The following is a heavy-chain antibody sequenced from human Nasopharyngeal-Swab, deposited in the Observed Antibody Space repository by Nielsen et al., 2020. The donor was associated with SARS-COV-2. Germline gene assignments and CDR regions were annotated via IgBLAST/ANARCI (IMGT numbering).Heavy chain of an antibody. CDR3: AGGYTPIIDPAIYYYYGMDV. J-gene: IGHJ6*02. V-gene: IGHV4-39*01. CDR1: GGSLSSSSYY. CDR2: IYYSGST. Sequence: SETLSLTCTLSGGSLSSSSYYWGWIRQTPGKGLEWIGRIYYSGSTYYNPSLKSRVTISVDTSKNQFSLKLSSVPAADTAVYYCAGGYTPIIDPAIYYYYGMDVWGQGTTVTVSS. D-gene: IGHD5-18*01.